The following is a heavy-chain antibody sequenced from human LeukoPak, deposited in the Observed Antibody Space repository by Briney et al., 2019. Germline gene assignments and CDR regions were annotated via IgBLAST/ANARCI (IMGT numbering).Heavy chain of an antibody. V-gene: IGHV1-69*13. CDR2: IIPIFGTA. D-gene: IGHD6-13*01. CDR3: ARGLAAAGLNYYYYGMDV. CDR1: GYTFTSYG. J-gene: IGHJ6*02. Sequence: ASVKVSCKASGYTFTSYGISWVRQAPGQGLEWMGGIIPIFGTANYAQKFQGRVTITADESTSTAYMELSSLRSEDTAVYYCARGLAAAGLNYYYYGMDVWGQGTTVTVSS.